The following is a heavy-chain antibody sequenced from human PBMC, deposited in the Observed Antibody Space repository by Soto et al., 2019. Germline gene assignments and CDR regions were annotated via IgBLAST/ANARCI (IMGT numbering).Heavy chain of an antibody. V-gene: IGHV3-11*01. Sequence: QVQLVESGGGLVNPGGSLRLSCAASGFTFSDYYMSWIRQAPGKGLEWVSYISSSCSTIYYADSVKGRFTISSDNATKSLYLQMKSLRAEDSAVYYCARDRPHFRVAGTAFESLGQWTMVTVSS. D-gene: IGHD6-19*01. CDR1: GFTFSDYY. CDR2: ISSSCSTI. CDR3: ARDRPHFRVAGTAFES. J-gene: IGHJ3*02.